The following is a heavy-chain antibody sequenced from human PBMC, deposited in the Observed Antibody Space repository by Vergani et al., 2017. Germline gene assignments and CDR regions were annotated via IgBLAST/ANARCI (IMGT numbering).Heavy chain of an antibody. Sequence: VQLVESGGGLVKPGGSLRLSCAASGFTFSSYSMNWVRQAPGKGLEWVAFIRYDGSNKYYADSVKGRFTISRDNSKNTLYLQMNSLRAEDTAVYYCAKGVVPAATYYYYYMDVWGKGTTVTVSS. V-gene: IGHV3-30*02. CDR3: AKGVVPAATYYYYYMDV. J-gene: IGHJ6*03. CDR2: IRYDGSNK. D-gene: IGHD2-2*01. CDR1: GFTFSSYS.